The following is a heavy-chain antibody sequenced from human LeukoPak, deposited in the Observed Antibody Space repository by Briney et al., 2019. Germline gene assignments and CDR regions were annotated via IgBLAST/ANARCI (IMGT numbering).Heavy chain of an antibody. CDR2: ISWNSGSI. CDR3: AKGTTVTTGWFDP. V-gene: IGHV3-9*01. J-gene: IGHJ5*02. CDR1: GFTFDDYA. Sequence: GRSLRLSCAASGFTFDDYAMHWVRQAPGKGLEWVSGISWNSGSIGYADSVKGRFTISRDNAKNSLYLQMNSLRAEDTALYYCAKGTTVTTGWFDPWGQGTLVTVSS. D-gene: IGHD4-17*01.